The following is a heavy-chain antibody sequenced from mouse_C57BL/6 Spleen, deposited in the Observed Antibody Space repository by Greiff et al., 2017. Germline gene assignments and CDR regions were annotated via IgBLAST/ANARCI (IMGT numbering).Heavy chain of an antibody. CDR2: IDPSDSYT. CDR3: ERGGLQAMDY. D-gene: IGHD3-3*01. J-gene: IGHJ4*01. CDR1: GYTFTSYW. Sequence: VQLQQPGAELVMPGASVKLSCKASGYTFTSYWMHWVKQRPGQGLEWIGEIDPSDSYTNYNQKFKGKSTLTVDKSSSTAYMQLSSLTSEDSAVYYCERGGLQAMDYWGQGTSVTVSS. V-gene: IGHV1-69*01.